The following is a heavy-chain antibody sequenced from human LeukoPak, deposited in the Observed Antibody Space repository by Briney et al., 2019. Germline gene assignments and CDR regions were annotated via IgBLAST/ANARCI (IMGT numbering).Heavy chain of an antibody. CDR1: GGSISSYY. V-gene: IGHV4-59*01. D-gene: IGHD3-9*01. CDR2: IYYSGST. J-gene: IGHJ3*02. Sequence: SETLSLTCTVSGGSISSYYWSWIRQPPGKGLEWIGYIYYSGSTNYNPSLKSRVTISVDTSKNQFSLKLSSVTAADTAVYYCARDNTPDILTGYSPDAFDIWGQGTMVTVSS. CDR3: ARDNTPDILTGYSPDAFDI.